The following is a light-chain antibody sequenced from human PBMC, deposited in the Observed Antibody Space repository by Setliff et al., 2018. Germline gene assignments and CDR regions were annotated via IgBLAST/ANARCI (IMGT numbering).Light chain of an antibody. CDR2: GAS. CDR3: QQYGTSPT. V-gene: IGKV3-20*01. Sequence: EFVLTQSPDTLSLSPGERATLSCRASQSVSSSYLAWYQKKLGQAPRLLLYGASSRATGIPDRFSGSGSGTDFTLTISRLEPEDFGVYYCQQYGTSPTFGQGTRLEIK. CDR1: QSVSSSY. J-gene: IGKJ5*01.